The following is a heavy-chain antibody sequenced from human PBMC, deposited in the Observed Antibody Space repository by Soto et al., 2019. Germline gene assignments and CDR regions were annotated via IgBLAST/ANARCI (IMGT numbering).Heavy chain of an antibody. CDR2: IYYSGST. CDR3: ARVKESSGFDY. D-gene: IGHD2-15*01. CDR1: GGSISGYY. Sequence: SETLSLTCTVSGGSISGYYWSWIRQPPGKGLGWIGYIYYSGSTNYNPSLKSRVTISVDTSKNQFSLKLNSVTAADTAVYYCARVKESSGFDYWGQGTLVTVSS. V-gene: IGHV4-59*01. J-gene: IGHJ4*02.